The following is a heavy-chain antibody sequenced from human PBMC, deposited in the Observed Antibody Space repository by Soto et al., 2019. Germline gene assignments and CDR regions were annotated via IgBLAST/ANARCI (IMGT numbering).Heavy chain of an antibody. CDR1: GFTFSSYS. V-gene: IGHV3-30-3*01. J-gene: IGHJ4*02. Sequence: GGSLRLSCAASGFTFSSYSMRWVRQAPGKGLEWVASILHDGSTNDYEDSVKGRFTISRDNAKNTLYLQMNSLRNEDTAVYYCARGTESYITSPRRPLFDYWCQGTLVTVSS. CDR2: ILHDGSTN. CDR3: ARGTESYITSPRRPLFDY. D-gene: IGHD3-10*01.